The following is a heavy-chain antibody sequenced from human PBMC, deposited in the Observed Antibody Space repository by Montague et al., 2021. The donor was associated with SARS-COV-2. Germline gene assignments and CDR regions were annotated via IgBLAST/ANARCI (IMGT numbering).Heavy chain of an antibody. Sequence: SLRLSCAASGFTFSSYWMHWVRQAPGKGLVWVSYINSDGSITHYADSVKGRFTISRDNAKSTLYLQMNNLRAEDTAVYYCAEGGFYRFDAFDTWGQGTIVTVSS. CDR3: AEGGFYRFDAFDT. CDR1: GFTFSSYW. CDR2: INSDGSIT. D-gene: IGHD2/OR15-2a*01. V-gene: IGHV3-74*01. J-gene: IGHJ3*02.